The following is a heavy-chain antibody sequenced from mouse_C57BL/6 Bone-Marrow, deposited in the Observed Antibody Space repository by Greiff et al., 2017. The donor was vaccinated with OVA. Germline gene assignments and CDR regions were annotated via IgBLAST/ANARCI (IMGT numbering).Heavy chain of an antibody. J-gene: IGHJ4*01. D-gene: IGHD1-1*01. CDR1: GYTFTSYW. Sequence: QVQLQQPGAELVRPGSSVKLSCKASGYTFTSYWMHWVKQRPIQGLEWIGNIDPSDSETHYNQKFKDKATLTVDKSSSTAYMQLSSLTSEDSAVYYCARTRYYYGSSYYYAMDYWGQGTSVTVSS. CDR3: ARTRYYYGSSYYYAMDY. CDR2: IDPSDSET. V-gene: IGHV1-52*01.